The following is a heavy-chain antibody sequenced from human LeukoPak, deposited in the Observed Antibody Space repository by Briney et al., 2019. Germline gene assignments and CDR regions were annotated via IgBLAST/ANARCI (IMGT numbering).Heavy chain of an antibody. J-gene: IGHJ5*02. CDR3: ARSNMATRRGDNWFDP. V-gene: IGHV1-2*02. CDR1: GYTLTDYY. Sequence: ASVTVSCKASGYTLTDYYMHWVRQAPRQGLEWMGWISPNSGGTNYAQNFQGRVTMTRDTSVSTAYMELSSLRSDDTAVYYCARSNMATRRGDNWFDPWGQGTLVTVSS. CDR2: ISPNSGGT. D-gene: IGHD6-6*01.